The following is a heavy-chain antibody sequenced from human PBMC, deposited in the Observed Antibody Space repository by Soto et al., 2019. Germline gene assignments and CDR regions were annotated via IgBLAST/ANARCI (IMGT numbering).Heavy chain of an antibody. CDR1: GYTLTELS. Sequence: GASVKVSCKVSGYTLTELSMHWVRQAPGKGLEWMGGFDPEDGETIYAQKFQGRVTMTEDTSTDTAYMELSSLRSEDTAVYYCATVGSCSGGSCYSFDPWGQGTLVTVSS. D-gene: IGHD2-15*01. V-gene: IGHV1-24*01. J-gene: IGHJ5*02. CDR2: FDPEDGET. CDR3: ATVGSCSGGSCYSFDP.